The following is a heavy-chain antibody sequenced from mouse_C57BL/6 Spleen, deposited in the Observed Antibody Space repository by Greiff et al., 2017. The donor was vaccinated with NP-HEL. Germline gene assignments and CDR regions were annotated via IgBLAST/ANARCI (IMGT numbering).Heavy chain of an antibody. Sequence: DVQLVESGGGLVKPGGSLKLSCAASGFTFSSYAMSWVRQTPEKRLEWVATISDGGSYTYYPDNVKGRFTISRDNAKNNLYLQMSHLKSEDTAMYYCARYDSWFAYWGQGTLVTVSA. D-gene: IGHD2-13*01. V-gene: IGHV5-4*01. CDR2: ISDGGSYT. J-gene: IGHJ3*01. CDR1: GFTFSSYA. CDR3: ARYDSWFAY.